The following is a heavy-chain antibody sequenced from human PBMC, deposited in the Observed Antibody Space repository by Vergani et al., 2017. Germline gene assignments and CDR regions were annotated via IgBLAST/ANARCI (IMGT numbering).Heavy chain of an antibody. V-gene: IGHV1-58*01. D-gene: IGHD6-13*01. CDR3: AAELGEAAHPIYYGMDV. J-gene: IGHJ6*02. CDR1: GFTFTSSA. CDR2: IVVGSGNT. Sequence: QMQLVQSGPEVKKPGTSVKVSCKASGFTFTSSAVQWVRQARGQRLEWIGWIVVGSGNTNYAQKFQERVTITRDMSTSTAYMELSSLRSEDTAVYYCAAELGEAAHPIYYGMDVWGQGTTVTVSS.